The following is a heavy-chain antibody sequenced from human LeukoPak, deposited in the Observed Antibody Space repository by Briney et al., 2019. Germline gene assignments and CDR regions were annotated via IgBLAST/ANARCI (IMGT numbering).Heavy chain of an antibody. CDR3: ARQYNDFWSSGAFYYFDY. CDR2: IYPGDSDT. J-gene: IGHJ4*02. Sequence: GESLKISCKGSGYSFTSYWIGWVRQMPGKGLGWMGIIYPGDSDTRYSPSFQGQVTISADKSISTAYLQWSSLKASDTAMYYCARQYNDFWSSGAFYYFDYWGQGTLVTVSS. V-gene: IGHV5-51*01. CDR1: GYSFTSYW. D-gene: IGHD3-3*01.